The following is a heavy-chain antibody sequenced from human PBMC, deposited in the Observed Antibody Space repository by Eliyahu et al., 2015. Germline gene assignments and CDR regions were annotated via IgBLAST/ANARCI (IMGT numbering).Heavy chain of an antibody. V-gene: IGHV3-23*01. CDR1: GFRXRDYA. CDR2: IXSSGGTT. D-gene: IGHD2-15*01. Sequence: XVQLLESGGGVVEPGGSLRLSCXVXGFRXRDYAXNWVRQAPGKGLGWVAMIXSSGGTTYFADSVEGRXSISRDNSRNAVYLHMESLRAEDTAMYFCVKVKLGSCSGGTCYAEGSFDHWGQGTLVIVSS. CDR3: VKVKLGSCSGGTCYAEGSFDH. J-gene: IGHJ4*02.